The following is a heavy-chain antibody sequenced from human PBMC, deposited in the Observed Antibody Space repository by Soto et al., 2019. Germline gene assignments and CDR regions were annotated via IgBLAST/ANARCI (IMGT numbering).Heavy chain of an antibody. Sequence: GGSLRLSCAASGFTFSSYGMHWVRQAPGKGLEWVAVIWYDGSNKYYADSVKGRFTISRDNSKNTLYLQMNSLRAEDTAVYYCARELTGDSRWQFDYWGQGTLVTVSS. V-gene: IGHV3-33*01. CDR3: ARELTGDSRWQFDY. D-gene: IGHD7-27*01. J-gene: IGHJ4*02. CDR2: IWYDGSNK. CDR1: GFTFSSYG.